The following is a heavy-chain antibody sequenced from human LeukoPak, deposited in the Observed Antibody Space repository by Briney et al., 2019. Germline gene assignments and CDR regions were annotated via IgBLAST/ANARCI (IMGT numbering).Heavy chain of an antibody. V-gene: IGHV3-33*01. CDR1: GFTFSSYG. CDR3: ARAPPVVTPYFDY. J-gene: IGHJ4*02. D-gene: IGHD4-23*01. Sequence: GGSLRLSCAASGFTFSSYGMHWVRQAPGKGLEWVTLIWFDGSNEYYADSVKGRFTISRDNSKNTVYLQMNRLRAEDTAVYYCARAPPVVTPYFDYWGQGTLVTVSS. CDR2: IWFDGSNE.